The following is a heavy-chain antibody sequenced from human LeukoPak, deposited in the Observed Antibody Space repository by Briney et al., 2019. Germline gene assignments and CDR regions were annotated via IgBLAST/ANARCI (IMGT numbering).Heavy chain of an antibody. CDR3: ARGNPWELDY. D-gene: IGHD1-26*01. Sequence: GGSLRLSCAASGFTFSSYSMNWVRQAPGKGLEWVSSISSSSSYIYYADSVKGRFTISRDNAKNPLYLQMNSLRAEDTAVYYCARGNPWELDYRGQGTLVTVSS. CDR2: ISSSSSYI. CDR1: GFTFSSYS. J-gene: IGHJ4*02. V-gene: IGHV3-21*01.